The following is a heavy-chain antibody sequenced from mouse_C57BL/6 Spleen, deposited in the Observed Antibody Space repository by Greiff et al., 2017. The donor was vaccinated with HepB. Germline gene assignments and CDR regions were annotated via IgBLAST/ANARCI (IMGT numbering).Heavy chain of an antibody. J-gene: IGHJ1*03. Sequence: EVQWVESGGDLVKPGGSLKLSCAASGFTFSSYGMSWVRQTPDKRLEWVATISSGGSYTYYPDSVKGRFTISRDNAKNTLYLQMSSLKSEDTAMYYCARHGHDSWFFDVWGTGTTVTVSS. D-gene: IGHD2-4*01. V-gene: IGHV5-6*01. CDR1: GFTFSSYG. CDR3: ARHGHDSWFFDV. CDR2: ISSGGSYT.